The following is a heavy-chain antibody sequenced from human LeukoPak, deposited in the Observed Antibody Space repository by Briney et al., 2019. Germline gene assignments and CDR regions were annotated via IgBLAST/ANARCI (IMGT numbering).Heavy chain of an antibody. J-gene: IGHJ4*02. V-gene: IGHV1-46*01. CDR2: INPSGGST. CDR1: GYTFTSYY. CDR3: ATLAVAGPSNDY. D-gene: IGHD6-19*01. Sequence: APVTVSCKASGYTFTSYYMHWVRQAPGQGLEWMGIINPSGGSTSYAQKFQGRVTMTRDTSTSTVYMELSSLRSEDTAVYYCATLAVAGPSNDYWGQGTLVTVSS.